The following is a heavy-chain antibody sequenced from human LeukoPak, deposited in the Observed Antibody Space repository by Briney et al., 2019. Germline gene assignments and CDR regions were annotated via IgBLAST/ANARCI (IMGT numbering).Heavy chain of an antibody. CDR2: INPNSGGT. Sequence: SVTVLXMAAGYTFTGYYMHWVRQAPGQGLEWMGRINPNSGGTNYAQKFQGRVTMTRDTSISTAYMELSRLRSDDTAVYYCAREGGIAAAGNAFDIWGQGTMVTVSS. D-gene: IGHD6-13*01. CDR1: GYTFTGYY. V-gene: IGHV1-2*06. J-gene: IGHJ3*02. CDR3: AREGGIAAAGNAFDI.